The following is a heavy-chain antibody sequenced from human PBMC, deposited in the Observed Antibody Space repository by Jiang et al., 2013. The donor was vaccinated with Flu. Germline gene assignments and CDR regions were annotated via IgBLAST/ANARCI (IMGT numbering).Heavy chain of an antibody. V-gene: IGHV3-15*07. CDR1: GFIFDNAW. Sequence: GGFVKPGGSLRLSCEASGFIFDNAWMHWVRQAPGKGLEWVGRIKTKIDGGTADYAAPVKGRFTVSRDDSKSTLYLEMNSLKTEDTAVYYCTTNYGDYFWSSFDFWGQGTLVTVSS. CDR2: IKTKIDGGTA. D-gene: IGHD4-17*01. CDR3: TTNYGDYFWSSFDF. J-gene: IGHJ4*02.